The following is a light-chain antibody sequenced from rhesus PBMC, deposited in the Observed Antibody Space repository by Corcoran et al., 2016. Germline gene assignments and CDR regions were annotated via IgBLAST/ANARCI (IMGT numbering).Light chain of an antibody. V-gene: IGLV2S7*01. J-gene: IGLJ1*01. CDR1: SSDIGYYDY. Sequence: QPAPTQPPSVSGSPGQSVTISCTGPSSDIGYYDYFSWYQQNPGKAPKLMIYAVSKRPPGVSDRFSGSKSGNTASLTISGLQADDEADYYCCPYTTSTTYIFGTGTRLTVL. CDR2: AVS. CDR3: CPYTTSTTYI.